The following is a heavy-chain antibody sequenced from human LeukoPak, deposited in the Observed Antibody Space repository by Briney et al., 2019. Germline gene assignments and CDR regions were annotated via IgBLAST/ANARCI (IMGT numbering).Heavy chain of an antibody. D-gene: IGHD3-22*01. CDR1: GGSISSGDYY. CDR2: IYYSGST. V-gene: IGHV4-30-4*01. CDR3: ARGYPLTMIVADAFDI. J-gene: IGHJ3*02. Sequence: PSETLSLTCTVSGGSISSGDYYWSWIRQPPGKGLEWIGYIYYSGSTYYNPSLKSRVTISVDTSKNQFSLKLSSVTAADTAVYYCARGYPLTMIVADAFDIWGQGKMVTVSS.